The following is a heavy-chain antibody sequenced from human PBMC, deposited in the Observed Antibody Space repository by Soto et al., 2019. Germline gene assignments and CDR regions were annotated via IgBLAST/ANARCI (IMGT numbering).Heavy chain of an antibody. CDR3: ARLPRDYYYGMDV. V-gene: IGHV5-51*01. CDR1: GDRFTSYW. J-gene: IGHJ6*02. Sequence: GESLKISCKESGDRFTSYWFGWVRQMPGKGLEWMGIINLGDSDTRYSPSLQGQVTISADKSISTAYLQWSSLKASDTAMYYCARLPRDYYYGMDVWGQGTTVTVS. CDR2: INLGDSDT.